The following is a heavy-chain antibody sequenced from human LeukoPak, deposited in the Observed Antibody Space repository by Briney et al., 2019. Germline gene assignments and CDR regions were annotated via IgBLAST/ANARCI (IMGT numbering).Heavy chain of an antibody. V-gene: IGHV3-9*01. CDR2: ISWNSGSI. CDR3: AKDFGVAAAGVDY. Sequence: GGSLRLSCAASGFTFDDYAVHWVRQAPGKGLEWVSGISWNSGSIGYADSVKGRFTISRDNAKNSLYLQMNSLRAEDTALYYCAKDFGVAAAGVDYWGQGTLVTVSS. D-gene: IGHD6-13*01. CDR1: GFTFDDYA. J-gene: IGHJ4*02.